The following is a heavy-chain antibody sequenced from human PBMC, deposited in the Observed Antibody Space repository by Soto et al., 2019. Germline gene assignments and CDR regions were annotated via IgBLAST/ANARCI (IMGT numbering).Heavy chain of an antibody. D-gene: IGHD5-18*01. J-gene: IGHJ4*02. V-gene: IGHV4-39*01. Sequence: SETLSLTCTVSGGSISSSSYYWGWIRQPPGKGLEWIGSIYYSGSTYYNPSLKSRVTISVDTSKNQFSLKLSSVTAADTAVYYCARRTGYSYGYVDYWGQGTLVTVSS. CDR3: ARRTGYSYGYVDY. CDR1: GGSISSSSYY. CDR2: IYYSGST.